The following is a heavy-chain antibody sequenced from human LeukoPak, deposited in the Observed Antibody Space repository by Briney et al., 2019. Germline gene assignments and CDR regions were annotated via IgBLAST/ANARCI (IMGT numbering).Heavy chain of an antibody. CDR2: IKQDGSEK. CDR1: GFTFGKYW. Sequence: GGSLRPSCVASGFTFGKYWMSWVRQAPGKGLEWVANIKQDGSEKYYVDSVKGRFTISRDNAKNSLYLQMNSLRAEDTAVYYCARVDTAMVRPFDYWGQGTLVTVSS. V-gene: IGHV3-7*03. D-gene: IGHD5-18*01. J-gene: IGHJ4*02. CDR3: ARVDTAMVRPFDY.